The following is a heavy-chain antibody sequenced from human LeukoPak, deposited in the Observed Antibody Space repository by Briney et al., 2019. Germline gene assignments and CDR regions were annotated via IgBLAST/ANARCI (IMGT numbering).Heavy chain of an antibody. V-gene: IGHV3-21*01. CDR1: GFTFSSYS. J-gene: IGHJ4*02. D-gene: IGHD3-10*01. CDR3: ARAFAFRDFDY. Sequence: GGSLRLSRAASGFTFSSYSMNWVRQAPGKGLEWVSSISSSSSYIYYADSVKGRFTISRDNAKNSLYLQMNSLRAEDTAVYYCARAFAFRDFDYWGQGTLATVSS. CDR2: ISSSSSYI.